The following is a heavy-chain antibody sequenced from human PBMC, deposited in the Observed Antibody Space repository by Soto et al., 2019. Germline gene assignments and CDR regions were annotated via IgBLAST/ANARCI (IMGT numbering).Heavy chain of an antibody. J-gene: IGHJ6*02. Sequence: SETLSLTCTVSGGSISSGGYYWSWIRQHPGKGLEWIGYIYYSGSTYYNPSLKSRVTISVDTSKNQFSLKLSSVTAADTAVYYCARNYYVSMGMDVRGRGTTVTAP. CDR3: ARNYYVSMGMDV. V-gene: IGHV4-31*03. CDR2: IYYSGST. CDR1: GGSISSGGYY. D-gene: IGHD3-10*02.